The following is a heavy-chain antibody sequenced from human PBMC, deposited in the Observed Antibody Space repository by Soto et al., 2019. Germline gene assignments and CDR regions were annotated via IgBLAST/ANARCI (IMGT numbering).Heavy chain of an antibody. D-gene: IGHD3-22*01. CDR1: GGTFSSYA. CDR2: IIPIFGTA. V-gene: IGHV1-69*01. J-gene: IGHJ6*02. Sequence: QVQLVQSGAEVKKPGSSVKVSCKASGGTFSSYAISWVRQAPGQGLEWMGGIIPIFGTANYAQKFQGRVTSTADESTSTAYMELSSLRSEDTAVYYCARKDSSGFRYYYYCMDVWCQGTTVTVSS. CDR3: ARKDSSGFRYYYYCMDV.